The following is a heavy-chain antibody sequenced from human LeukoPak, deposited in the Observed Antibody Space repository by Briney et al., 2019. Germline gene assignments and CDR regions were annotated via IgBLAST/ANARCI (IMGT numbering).Heavy chain of an antibody. Sequence: TSETLSLTCTVSGGSISSGDYYWSWIRQPPGKGLEWIGYSYYSGSTYYNPSLKSRVTISVDTSKNQFSLKLSSVTAADTAVYYWARGTGSGWYRVYFDYWGRGTWSPSPQ. CDR3: ARGTGSGWYRVYFDY. CDR1: GGSISSGDYY. V-gene: IGHV4-30-4*08. CDR2: SYYSGST. J-gene: IGHJ4*02. D-gene: IGHD6-13*01.